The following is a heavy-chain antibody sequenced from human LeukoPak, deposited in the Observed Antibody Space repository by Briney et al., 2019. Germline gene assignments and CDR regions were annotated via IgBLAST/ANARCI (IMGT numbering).Heavy chain of an antibody. CDR2: ISGNGNNI. CDR3: AKDLPQYYDFWSGYYGGFDY. CDR1: GFTFEDYA. D-gene: IGHD3-3*01. Sequence: GGSLRLSCAASGFTFEDYAMHWVRQGPGKGLEWVSLISGNGNNIYYADSVKGRFTISRDNSKNSLYLQMNSLRTEDTALYYCAKDLPQYYDFWSGYYGGFDYWGQGTLVTVSA. J-gene: IGHJ4*02. V-gene: IGHV3-43*02.